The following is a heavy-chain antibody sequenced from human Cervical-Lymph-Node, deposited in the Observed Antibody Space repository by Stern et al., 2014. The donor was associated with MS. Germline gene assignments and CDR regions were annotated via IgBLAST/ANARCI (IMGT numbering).Heavy chain of an antibody. J-gene: IGHJ4*02. CDR2: ISTSGVYK. CDR1: GFTVSSYS. CDR3: TRAAGITASGSHFDY. V-gene: IGHV3-21*01. Sequence: VQLVESGGGLVKPGGSLRLSCAASGFTVSSYSMNWVRQAPGKGLEWVSSISTSGVYKYYADSVKGRFPISRDTAKNSLYLQMSSLRAEDTAVYYCTRAAGITASGSHFDYWGQGILVTVSS. D-gene: IGHD6-19*01.